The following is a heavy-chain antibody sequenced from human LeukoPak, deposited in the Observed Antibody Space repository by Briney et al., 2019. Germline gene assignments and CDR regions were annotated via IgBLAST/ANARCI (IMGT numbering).Heavy chain of an antibody. Sequence: RSLRLSCAASGFTFSSYAMHWVRQAPGKGLEWVAVISCDGSNKYYADSVKGRFTISRDNSKNTLYLQMNSLRAEDTAVYYCAREGLYSYGPFDYWGQGTLVTVSS. V-gene: IGHV3-30*04. CDR3: AREGLYSYGPFDY. J-gene: IGHJ4*02. D-gene: IGHD5-18*01. CDR2: ISCDGSNK. CDR1: GFTFSSYA.